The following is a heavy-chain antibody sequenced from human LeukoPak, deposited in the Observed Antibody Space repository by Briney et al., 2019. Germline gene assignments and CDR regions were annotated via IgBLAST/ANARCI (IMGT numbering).Heavy chain of an antibody. CDR1: GYTLTGYC. CDR2: INPNSGGT. J-gene: IGHJ4*02. V-gene: IGHV1-2*02. D-gene: IGHD1-26*01. Sequence: GASVKVSCKASGYTLTGYCMHWVRQAPGQGLEWMGWINPNSGGTNYAQKFQGRVTMTRDTSISTAYMELSRLRSDDTAVYYCARLVGATELDFDYWGQGTLVTVSS. CDR3: ARLVGATELDFDY.